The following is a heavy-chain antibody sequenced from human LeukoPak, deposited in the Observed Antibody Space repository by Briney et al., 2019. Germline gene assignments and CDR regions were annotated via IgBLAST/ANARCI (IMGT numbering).Heavy chain of an antibody. J-gene: IGHJ5*02. D-gene: IGHD1-1*01. Sequence: ASVKVSCKASGYTFTSYYMHWVRQAPGQGLEWMGIINPSGGSTSYAQKFQGRVTMTRDMSTSTVYMELSSLRSDDTAVYYCARVSWNALTHENWFDPWGQGTLVTVSS. V-gene: IGHV1-46*01. CDR1: GYTFTSYY. CDR3: ARVSWNALTHENWFDP. CDR2: INPSGGST.